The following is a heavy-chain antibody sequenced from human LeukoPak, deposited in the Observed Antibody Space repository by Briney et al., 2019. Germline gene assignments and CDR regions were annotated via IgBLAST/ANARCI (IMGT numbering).Heavy chain of an antibody. CDR2: IYTSGST. J-gene: IGHJ5*02. D-gene: IGHD5-12*01. CDR1: GGSISSGSFY. Sequence: PSETLSLTCTVSGGSISSGSFYWSWIRQPAGKGLEWIGRIYTSGSTNYNPSLKSRVTISVDTSKNQFSLKLSSVTAADTAVYYCARCSPVLRGYSGYEGWFDPWGQGTLVTVSS. CDR3: ARCSPVLRGYSGYEGWFDP. V-gene: IGHV4-61*02.